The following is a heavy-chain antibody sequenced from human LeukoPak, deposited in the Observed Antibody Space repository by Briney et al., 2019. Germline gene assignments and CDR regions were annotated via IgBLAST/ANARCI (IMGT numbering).Heavy chain of an antibody. Sequence: ASVKVSCKASGGTSSSYAISWVRQAPGQGLEWMGGIIPIFGTANYAQKFQGRVTITADESTSTAYMELSSLRSEDTAVYYCAKTTVTTFDYWGQGTLVTVSS. CDR2: IIPIFGTA. V-gene: IGHV1-69*13. CDR3: AKTTVTTFDY. J-gene: IGHJ4*02. CDR1: GGTSSSYA. D-gene: IGHD4-17*01.